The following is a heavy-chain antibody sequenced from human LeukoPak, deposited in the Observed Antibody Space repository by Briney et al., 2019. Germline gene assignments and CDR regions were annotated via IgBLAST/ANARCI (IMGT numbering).Heavy chain of an antibody. CDR3: ATDQRYNNNRQNDY. Sequence: GASVKVSCKVSGDTLTELSMHWVRQAPGKGLELMGGFDPEDGESIYAQKFQGRVTMTEDTSTDTAYMELSSLRSEDTAVYYCATDQRYNNNRQNDYGGQGTLVTVSS. V-gene: IGHV1-24*01. J-gene: IGHJ4*02. CDR1: GDTLTELS. D-gene: IGHD1-1*01. CDR2: FDPEDGES.